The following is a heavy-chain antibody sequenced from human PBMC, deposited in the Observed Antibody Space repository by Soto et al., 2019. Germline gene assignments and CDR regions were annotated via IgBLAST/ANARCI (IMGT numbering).Heavy chain of an antibody. CDR3: AREGNGDYWVRYYYGMDV. Sequence: GGSLRLSCAASGFTFSSYWMSWVRQAPGKGLEWVANIKQDGSEKYYVDSVKGRFTISRDNAKNSLYLQMNSLRDEDTAVYYCAREGNGDYWVRYYYGMDVWGQGTTVTVSS. CDR2: IKQDGSEK. V-gene: IGHV3-7*01. CDR1: GFTFSSYW. D-gene: IGHD4-17*01. J-gene: IGHJ6*02.